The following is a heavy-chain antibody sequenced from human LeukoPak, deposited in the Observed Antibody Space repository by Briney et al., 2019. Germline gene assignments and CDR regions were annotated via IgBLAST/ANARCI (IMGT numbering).Heavy chain of an antibody. CDR2: IYYSEST. CDR1: GGSISSGYYY. D-gene: IGHD2-2*01. CDR3: ARKSPIVVVPAAPGGFDP. J-gene: IGHJ5*02. V-gene: IGHV4-31*03. Sequence: SQTLSLTCTVSGGSISSGYYYWSWIRQHPGKGLEWIGYIYYSESTYYNPSLKSRVTISVDTSKNQFSLKLSSVTAADTAVYYCARKSPIVVVPAAPGGFDPWGQGTLVTVSS.